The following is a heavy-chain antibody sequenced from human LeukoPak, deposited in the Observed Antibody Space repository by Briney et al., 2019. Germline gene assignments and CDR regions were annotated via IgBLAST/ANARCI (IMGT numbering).Heavy chain of an antibody. V-gene: IGHV3-30-3*01. J-gene: IGHJ4*02. CDR1: GFTFSSYA. CDR3: GRDLGGRSGY. Sequence: GGSLRLSCAASGFTFSSYAMHWVRQAPGKGLEWVAVISYDGCNKYYADSVKGRFTISRDNSKNTLYLQMNSLRAEDTAVYYCGRDLGGRSGYWGQGTLVTVSS. D-gene: IGHD1-26*01. CDR2: ISYDGCNK.